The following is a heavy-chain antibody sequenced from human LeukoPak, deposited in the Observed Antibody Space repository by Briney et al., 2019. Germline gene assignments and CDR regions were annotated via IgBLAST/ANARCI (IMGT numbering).Heavy chain of an antibody. D-gene: IGHD2-2*01. CDR2: ISWSSGSI. V-gene: IGHV3-9*01. Sequence: GRSLRLSCAASGFTFDDYAMHWVRQAPGKGLEWVSGISWSSGSIGYADSVKGRFTISRDNAKNSLYLQMNSLRAEDTALYYCAKDIKYQLPPYYFDYWGQGTLVTVSS. CDR3: AKDIKYQLPPYYFDY. CDR1: GFTFDDYA. J-gene: IGHJ4*02.